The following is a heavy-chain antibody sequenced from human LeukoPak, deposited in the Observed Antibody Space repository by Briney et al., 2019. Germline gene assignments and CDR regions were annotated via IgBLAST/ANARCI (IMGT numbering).Heavy chain of an antibody. V-gene: IGHV1-8*02. CDR1: GYTFTGYY. D-gene: IGHD1-20*01. CDR3: ARGKSISYNWKGWFDP. CDR2: MNPNSGNT. J-gene: IGHJ5*02. Sequence: GASVKVSCKASGYTFTGYYMHWVRQATGQGLEWMGWMNPNSGNTGYAQKFQGRVTMTRNTSISTAYMELSSLRSEDTAVYYCARGKSISYNWKGWFDPWGQGTLVTVSS.